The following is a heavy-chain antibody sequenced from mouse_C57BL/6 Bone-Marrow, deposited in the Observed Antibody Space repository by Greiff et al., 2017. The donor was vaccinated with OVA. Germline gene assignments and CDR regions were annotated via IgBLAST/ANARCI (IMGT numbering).Heavy chain of an antibody. CDR1: GFTFSDYG. CDR3: ARGPYYYGSSYDYYAMDY. CDR2: ISSGSSTI. V-gene: IGHV5-17*01. Sequence: EVKLVESGGGLVKPGGSLKLSCAASGFTFSDYGMHWVRQAPEKGLEWVAYISSGSSTIYYADTVKGRFTISRDNAKNTLFLQMTSLRSEDTAMYYCARGPYYYGSSYDYYAMDYWGQGTSVTVSS. J-gene: IGHJ4*01. D-gene: IGHD1-1*01.